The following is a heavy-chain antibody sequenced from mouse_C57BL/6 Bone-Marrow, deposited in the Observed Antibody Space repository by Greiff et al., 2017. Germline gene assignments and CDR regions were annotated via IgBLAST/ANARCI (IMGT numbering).Heavy chain of an antibody. CDR3: AREGGTVVATDY. Sequence: QVQLQQPGAELVKPGASVKLSCKASGYTFTSYWMHWVKQRPGQGLEWIGMIHPNSGSTNYNEKFKSKATLTVDKSSSTAYMQLSSLTSEDSAVYYCAREGGTVVATDYWGQGTTLTVSS. V-gene: IGHV1-64*01. J-gene: IGHJ2*01. D-gene: IGHD1-1*01. CDR2: IHPNSGST. CDR1: GYTFTSYW.